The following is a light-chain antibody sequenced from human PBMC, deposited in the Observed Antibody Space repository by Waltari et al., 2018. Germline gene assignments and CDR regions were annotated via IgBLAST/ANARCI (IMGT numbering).Light chain of an antibody. V-gene: IGKV4-1*01. CDR3: QQYVAAPLT. J-gene: IGKJ4*01. CDR2: WAS. CDR1: QSVLFSSNNKDS. Sequence: DIVMTQSPDSLAVSLGERATINCKSSQSVLFSSNNKDSLAWYQQKPGQPPKLLIYWASTRQSWVPDRFSGSGSGTDFTLTISSLQAEDVAVYFCQQYVAAPLTFGGGTKVEIK.